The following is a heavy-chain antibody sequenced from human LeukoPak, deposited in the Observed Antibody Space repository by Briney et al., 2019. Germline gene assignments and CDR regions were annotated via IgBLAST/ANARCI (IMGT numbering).Heavy chain of an antibody. D-gene: IGHD3-22*01. CDR3: ARGVHVRVYDSNPHYGHY. Sequence: ASVKVSCKASGCTFTSYYMHWVRQAPGQGLEWMGLINPRTGSTSYSQKFQGRVTMTRDMSTSTVYMELSSLRSEDTALYYCARGVHVRVYDSNPHYGHYWGQGTLVTVSS. V-gene: IGHV1-46*01. CDR2: INPRTGST. CDR1: GCTFTSYY. J-gene: IGHJ4*02.